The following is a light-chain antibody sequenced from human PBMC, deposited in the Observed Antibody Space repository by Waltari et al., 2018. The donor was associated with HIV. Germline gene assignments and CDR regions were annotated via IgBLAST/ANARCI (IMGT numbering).Light chain of an antibody. CDR1: QGIGND. Sequence: AIQMTQSPSSLSASVGDIVTITCRASQGIGNDLGWYQQKSGRAPKVLIYAASNLQSGVPSRFSGSRSGTDFTLTISSLQPEDSATYYCLQDGSFPLTFGPGTKVDV. CDR2: AAS. CDR3: LQDGSFPLT. V-gene: IGKV1-6*01. J-gene: IGKJ3*01.